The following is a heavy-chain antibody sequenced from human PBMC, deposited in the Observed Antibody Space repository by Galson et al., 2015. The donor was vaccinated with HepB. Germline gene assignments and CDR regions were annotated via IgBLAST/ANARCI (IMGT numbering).Heavy chain of an antibody. J-gene: IGHJ4*02. D-gene: IGHD5-18*01. CDR3: AKGRGYRKGIFDY. Sequence: SLRLSCAASGFTFSSYAMSWVRQAPGKGLEWVSAISGSGGSTYYADSVKGRFTISRDNSKNTLYLQMNSLRAEDTAVYYCAKGRGYRKGIFDYWGQGTLVTVSS. CDR2: ISGSGGST. V-gene: IGHV3-23*01. CDR1: GFTFSSYA.